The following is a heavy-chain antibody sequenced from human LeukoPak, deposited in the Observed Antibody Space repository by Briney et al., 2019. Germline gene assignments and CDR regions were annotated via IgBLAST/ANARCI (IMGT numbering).Heavy chain of an antibody. CDR1: GGSISSYY. Sequence: SETLSLTCTVSGGSISSYYWSWIRQPPGKGLEWIGYIYYIGNTNYNPSLKGRVTIAVDTSKTQFSLRLSSVTAADTAVYYRARDRGGYSDYWGQGTLVTVSS. CDR3: ARDRGGYSDY. J-gene: IGHJ4*02. CDR2: IYYIGNT. V-gene: IGHV4-59*01. D-gene: IGHD4-23*01.